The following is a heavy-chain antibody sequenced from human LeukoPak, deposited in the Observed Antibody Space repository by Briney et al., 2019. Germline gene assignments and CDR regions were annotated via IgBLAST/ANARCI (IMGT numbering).Heavy chain of an antibody. Sequence: SETLSLTCTVSGGSISSYYWSWIRQPPGKGLEWIGYIYYSGRTNYNPSLKSRVTISVDTSKNQFSLKLSSVTAADTAVYYCATLVAATPRNYYYGMDVWGQGTTVTVSS. D-gene: IGHD2-15*01. CDR1: GGSISSYY. J-gene: IGHJ6*02. CDR2: IYYSGRT. CDR3: ATLVAATPRNYYYGMDV. V-gene: IGHV4-59*01.